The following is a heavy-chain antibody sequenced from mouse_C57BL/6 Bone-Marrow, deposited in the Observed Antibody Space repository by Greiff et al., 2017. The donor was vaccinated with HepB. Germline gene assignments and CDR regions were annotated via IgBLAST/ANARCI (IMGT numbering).Heavy chain of an antibody. Sequence: QVQLQQPGAELVKPGASVKLSCKASGYTFTSYWMQWVKQRPGQGLEWIGKIDPSDSYTNYNQKFKGKATLTVDTSSSTAYMQLSSLTSEASAVYYCARADYWGQGTTLTVSS. V-gene: IGHV1-50*01. CDR3: ARADY. CDR1: GYTFTSYW. J-gene: IGHJ2*01. CDR2: IDPSDSYT.